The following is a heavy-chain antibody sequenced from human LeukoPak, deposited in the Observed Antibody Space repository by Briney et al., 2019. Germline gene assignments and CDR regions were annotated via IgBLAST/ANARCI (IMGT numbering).Heavy chain of an antibody. CDR1: GSTFSRYA. V-gene: IGHV1-69*06. CDR3: ARERAAQDFYFYMDV. J-gene: IGHJ6*03. CDR2: IIPIFGTT. Sequence: ASVKVSCKASGSTFSRYAISWVRQAPGQGLEWMGGIIPIFGTTTYAQKFQDRVTITADKSTSTVYMELRSLRSEDTAVYYCARERAAQDFYFYMDVWGKGTTVTVSS.